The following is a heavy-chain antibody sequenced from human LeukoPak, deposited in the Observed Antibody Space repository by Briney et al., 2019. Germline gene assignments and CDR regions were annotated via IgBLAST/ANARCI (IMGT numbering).Heavy chain of an antibody. J-gene: IGHJ4*02. Sequence: SETLSLTCTVSGGSISSYYWSWIRQPPGKGLEWIGYIYYSGSTNYNPSLRSRVTISVDTSKNQFSLKLSSVTAADTAVYYCAGQWASYFDYWGQGTLVTVSS. D-gene: IGHD1-26*01. CDR2: IYYSGST. CDR3: AGQWASYFDY. V-gene: IGHV4-59*01. CDR1: GGSISSYY.